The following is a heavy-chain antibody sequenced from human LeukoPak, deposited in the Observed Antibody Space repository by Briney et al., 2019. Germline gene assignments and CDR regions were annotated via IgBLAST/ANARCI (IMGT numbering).Heavy chain of an antibody. D-gene: IGHD3-10*01. CDR3: ASGYTYYYGSGIYY. J-gene: IGHJ4*02. V-gene: IGHV3-30-3*01. CDR2: ISYDGSNK. CDR1: GFTFDSYA. Sequence: GRSLRLSCAVSGFTFDSYAMHWVRQAPGKGLEWVAVISYDGSNKYYADSVKGRFTISSDNSKNSLYLQMNSLRAEDTAVYYCASGYTYYYGSGIYYWGQGTLVTVSS.